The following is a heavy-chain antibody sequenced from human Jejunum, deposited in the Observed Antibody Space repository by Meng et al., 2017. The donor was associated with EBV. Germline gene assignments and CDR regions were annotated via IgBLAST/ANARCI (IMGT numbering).Heavy chain of an antibody. CDR1: GDSITRGAYL. V-gene: IGHV4-30-2*01. CDR2: IYHIGST. Sequence: LQLQEPASGLVKPSQTLSLTCAVSGDSITRGAYLWSWIRQPPGKGLEWIGNIYHIGSTYYHPSLKSRVTISVDRSKNQFSLKLTSVTAADTAVYYCARGGPDFGDYVPFDYWGQGTLVTVSS. CDR3: ARGGPDFGDYVPFDY. D-gene: IGHD4-17*01. J-gene: IGHJ4*02.